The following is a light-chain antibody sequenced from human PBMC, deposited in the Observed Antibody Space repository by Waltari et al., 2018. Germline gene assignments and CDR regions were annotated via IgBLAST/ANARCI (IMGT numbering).Light chain of an antibody. Sequence: SSELTQDPAVSVAMGQTVRITCQGDSLRSYYASWYQQRPGQAPILVMYDKNNRPSGVPDRFSGSSSHNTASLTITGAQAEDEASYYCQQYYNTPLTFGGGTK. V-gene: IGLV3-19*01. J-gene: IGLJ2*01. CDR2: DKN. CDR3: QQYYNTPLT. CDR1: SLRSYY.